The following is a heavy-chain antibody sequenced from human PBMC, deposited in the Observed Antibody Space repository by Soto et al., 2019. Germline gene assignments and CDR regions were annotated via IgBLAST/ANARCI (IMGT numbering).Heavy chain of an antibody. D-gene: IGHD6-13*01. CDR3: ARDLGAAGTRGFDY. CDR2: IWYDGSNK. CDR1: GFTFSKYD. J-gene: IGHJ4*02. Sequence: QVQLVESGGGVVQPGRSLRLSCAASGFTFSKYDMHWVRQAPGKGLAWVAVIWYDGSNKDYADSVKGRFTISRDNSKNTLYLQMNSLRAEDTAVYYCARDLGAAGTRGFDYWGQGTLVTVSS. V-gene: IGHV3-33*01.